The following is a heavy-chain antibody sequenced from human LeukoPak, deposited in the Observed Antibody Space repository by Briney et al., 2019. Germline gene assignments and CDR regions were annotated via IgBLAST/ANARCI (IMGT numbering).Heavy chain of an antibody. Sequence: GGSLRLSCAASGFTFSSYGMHWVRQAPGKGLEWVAFIRYDGSNKYYADSVKGRFTISRDNSKNTLCLQMNSLRAEDTAVYYCASARSGYSYGWNYYYYMDVWGKGTTVTVSS. CDR3: ASARSGYSYGWNYYYYMDV. CDR1: GFTFSSYG. J-gene: IGHJ6*03. CDR2: IRYDGSNK. V-gene: IGHV3-30*02. D-gene: IGHD5-18*01.